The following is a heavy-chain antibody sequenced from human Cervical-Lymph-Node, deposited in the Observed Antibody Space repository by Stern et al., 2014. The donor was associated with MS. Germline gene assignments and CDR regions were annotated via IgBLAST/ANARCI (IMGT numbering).Heavy chain of an antibody. CDR1: GGSISSYY. J-gene: IGHJ3*02. V-gene: IGHV4-59*01. CDR3: AREGDAFDI. CDR2: IYYSGST. Sequence: QVQLQESGPGLVKPSETLSLTCTVSGGSISSYYWSWVRQPPGKGLEWIGYIYYSGSTTYNPSLKSRVTISVDTSKNQFSLKLSSVTAADKAVYYCAREGDAFDIWGQGTMVTVSS.